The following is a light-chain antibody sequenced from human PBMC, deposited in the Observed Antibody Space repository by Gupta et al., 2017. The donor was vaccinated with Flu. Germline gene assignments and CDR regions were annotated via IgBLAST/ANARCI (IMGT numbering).Light chain of an antibody. CDR2: GEN. Sequence: SSELTQDPAVSVALGQTVRIRCQRHSVRSDYASWYQQTPGQAPVLVIYGENKRPSGNPDRFSGSRSGNTASLTITGAQAEDEADYYCNARDSSGNHLWVFGGGTKLTVL. J-gene: IGLJ3*02. V-gene: IGLV3-19*01. CDR1: SVRSDY. CDR3: NARDSSGNHLWV.